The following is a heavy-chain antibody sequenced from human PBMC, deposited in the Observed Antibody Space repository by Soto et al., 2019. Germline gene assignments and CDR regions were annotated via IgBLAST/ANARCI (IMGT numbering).Heavy chain of an antibody. CDR2: INHSGST. CDR3: AREVRAYGMDV. Sequence: SETLSLTCAVYGGSFSGYYWSWIRQPPGKGLEWIGEINHSGSTNYNPSLKSRVTISVDTSKNQFSLKLSSVTAADTAVYYCAREVRAYGMDVWGQGTTVTVS. J-gene: IGHJ6*02. V-gene: IGHV4-34*01. CDR1: GGSFSGYY. D-gene: IGHD3-22*01.